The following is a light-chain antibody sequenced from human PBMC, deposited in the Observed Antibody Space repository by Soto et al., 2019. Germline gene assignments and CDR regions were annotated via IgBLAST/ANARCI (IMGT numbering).Light chain of an antibody. CDR2: DVS. CDR3: SSYTTTSSLL. Sequence: QSALTQPASMSGSLGQSITISCTATSSFFGGFNYVSWYQQHPGKAPNVLIYDVSVRPSWVSSRFSGSKSGNTASLTISGLQAEDEAHYFCSSYTTTSSLLFGGGTKLTVL. V-gene: IGLV2-14*03. J-gene: IGLJ3*02. CDR1: SSFFGGFNY.